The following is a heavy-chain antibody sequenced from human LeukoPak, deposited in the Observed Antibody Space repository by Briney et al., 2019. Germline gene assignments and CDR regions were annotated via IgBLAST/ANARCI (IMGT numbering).Heavy chain of an antibody. D-gene: IGHD3-22*01. CDR3: ARDGRPYYYDSSGYYTGYNWFDP. CDR1: GFTFSSYS. CDR2: ISSSSSYI. J-gene: IGHJ5*02. Sequence: PGRSLRLSCAASGFTFSSYSMNWVRQAPGKGLEWVSSISSSSSYIYYADSVKGRFTISRDNAKNTLYLQMNSLRAEDTAVYYCARDGRPYYYDSSGYYTGYNWFDPWGQGTLVTVSS. V-gene: IGHV3-21*01.